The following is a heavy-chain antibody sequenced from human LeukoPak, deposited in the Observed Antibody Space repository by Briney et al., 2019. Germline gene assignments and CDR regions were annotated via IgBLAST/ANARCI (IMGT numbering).Heavy chain of an antibody. J-gene: IGHJ5*02. CDR2: IKPNSGGT. Sequence: ASVKVSCKASGYTFTGYYMNWVRQAPGQGLEWMGWIKPNSGGTNYAQKFQGRVTMTRDTSISTAYIELSRLRSDDTAVYYWARDLELPPVYRFDPWGQGTLVTVSS. CDR1: GYTFTGYY. CDR3: ARDLELPPVYRFDP. D-gene: IGHD1-7*01. V-gene: IGHV1-2*02.